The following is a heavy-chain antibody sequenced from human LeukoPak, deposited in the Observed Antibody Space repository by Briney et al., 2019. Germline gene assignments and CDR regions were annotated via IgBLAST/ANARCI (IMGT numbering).Heavy chain of an antibody. CDR1: GFTFSDYY. D-gene: IGHD3-22*01. CDR3: ARVTAMIVVSAFDI. V-gene: IGHV3-11*04. J-gene: IGHJ3*02. Sequence: AGGSLRLSCAASGFTFSDYYMTWIRQAPGKGLEWVSYITSSATTYYADSVKGRFTISRDNAKTSLYLQMNSLRAEDTAVYYCARVTAMIVVSAFDIWGQGTMVTVSS. CDR2: ITSSATT.